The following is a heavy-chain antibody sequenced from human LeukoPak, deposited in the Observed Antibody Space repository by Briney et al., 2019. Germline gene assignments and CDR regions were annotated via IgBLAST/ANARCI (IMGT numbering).Heavy chain of an antibody. V-gene: IGHV3-53*01. CDR3: ASGSGSYRTSYYYMDV. Sequence: GGSLTLFCAACGLTFRINHKSWVRHAPGKALVGVSVIYRGGEPYYADSVKGRFTISRDNSKDTLYLQMNSLRSEDPGVYYCASGSGSYRTSYYYMDVWGTGSKVAVCS. J-gene: IGHJ6*03. D-gene: IGHD3-10*01. CDR1: GLTFRINH. CDR2: IYRGGEP.